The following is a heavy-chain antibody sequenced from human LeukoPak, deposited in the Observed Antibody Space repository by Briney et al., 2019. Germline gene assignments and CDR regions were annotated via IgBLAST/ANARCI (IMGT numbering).Heavy chain of an antibody. CDR1: GFTLSSYS. D-gene: IGHD3-3*01. J-gene: IGHJ6*03. V-gene: IGHV3-48*01. Sequence: GGSLRLSCAASGFTLSSYSMNWVRQAPGKGLEWVSYISSSSSTIYYADSVKGRFTISRDNAKNSLYLQMNSLRAEDTAVYYCALITIFGVVSHYYYYMDVWGKGTTVTVSS. CDR2: ISSSSSTI. CDR3: ALITIFGVVSHYYYYMDV.